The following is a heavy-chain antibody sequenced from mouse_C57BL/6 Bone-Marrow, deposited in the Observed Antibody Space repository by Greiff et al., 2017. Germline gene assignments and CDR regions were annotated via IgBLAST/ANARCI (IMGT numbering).Heavy chain of an antibody. CDR2: ISYDGSN. V-gene: IGHV3-6*01. D-gene: IGHD1-1*01. Sequence: EVQLVESGPGLVKPSQSLSLTCSVTGYSITSGYYWNWIRQFPGNKLEWMGYISYDGSNNYNPSLKNRISITRDTSKNQFFLKLNSVTTEDTATYYCAREGLLHYWGQGTLVTVSA. CDR1: GYSITSGYY. CDR3: AREGLLHY. J-gene: IGHJ3*01.